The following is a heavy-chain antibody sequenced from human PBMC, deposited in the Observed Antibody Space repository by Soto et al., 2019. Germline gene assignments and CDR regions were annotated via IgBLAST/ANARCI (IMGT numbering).Heavy chain of an antibody. J-gene: IGHJ4*02. CDR3: ARSSTRATYFDY. D-gene: IGHD2-2*01. CDR1: GGSISSGGYY. V-gene: IGHV4-31*03. Sequence: SETLSLTCTVSGGSISSGGYYWSWIRQHPGRGLEWIGYIYYSGSTYYNPSLKSRVTISVDTSKNQFSLKLNSVTAADTALYYCARSSTRATYFDYWGQGTLVT. CDR2: IYYSGST.